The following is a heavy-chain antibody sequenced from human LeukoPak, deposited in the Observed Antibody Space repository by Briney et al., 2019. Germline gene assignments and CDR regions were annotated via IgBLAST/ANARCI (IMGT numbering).Heavy chain of an antibody. Sequence: PSETLSLTCTVSGGSTSSYYWSWIRQPPGKGLEWIGYIYYSGSTNYNPSLKSRVTISVDTSKNQFSLKLSSVTAADTGVYYCARVATSGGYRLGYYFDYWGQSSLVTAS. V-gene: IGHV4-59*01. D-gene: IGHD6-13*01. CDR1: GGSTSSYY. J-gene: IGHJ4*02. CDR2: IYYSGST. CDR3: ARVATSGGYRLGYYFDY.